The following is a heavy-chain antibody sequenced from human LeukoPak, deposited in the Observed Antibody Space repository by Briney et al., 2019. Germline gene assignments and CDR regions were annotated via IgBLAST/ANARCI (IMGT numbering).Heavy chain of an antibody. CDR2: INHSGST. CDR1: GGSFSGYY. Sequence: SETLSLTCAVYGGSFSGYYWSWIRQPPGKGLEWIGEINHSGSTNYNPSLKSRVTISVDTSKNQFSLKLSSVTAADTAVYYCAREGDFWSGYWVGFDPWGQGTLVTVSS. D-gene: IGHD3-3*01. V-gene: IGHV4-34*01. CDR3: AREGDFWSGYWVGFDP. J-gene: IGHJ5*02.